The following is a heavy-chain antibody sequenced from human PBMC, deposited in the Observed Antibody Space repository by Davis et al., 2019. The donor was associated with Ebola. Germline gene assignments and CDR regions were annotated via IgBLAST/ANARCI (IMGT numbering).Heavy chain of an antibody. Sequence: SLKISCAASGFTFNDYAMHWVRQAPGKGLEWVSGISWNSGSIDYADSVKGRFTISRDNAKKSLYLQMNSLRPEDTALYYCVKDISAFGVLIMRGTYDYGMDVWGQGTTVTVSS. CDR1: GFTFNDYA. V-gene: IGHV3-9*01. CDR3: VKDISAFGVLIMRGTYDYGMDV. D-gene: IGHD3-3*01. CDR2: ISWNSGSI. J-gene: IGHJ6*02.